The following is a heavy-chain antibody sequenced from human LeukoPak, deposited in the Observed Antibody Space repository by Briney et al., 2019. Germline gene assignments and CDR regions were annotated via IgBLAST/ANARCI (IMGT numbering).Heavy chain of an antibody. CDR1: GGSIRSYY. CDR3: ARQRFDYYDSSGYYYGFDY. Sequence: SETLSLTCTVSGGSIRSYYWSWIRQPPGKGLEWIGYIYYSGSTNYNPSLKSRVTISVDTSKNQFSLKLSSVTAADTAVYYCARQRFDYYDSSGYYYGFDYWGQGTLVTVSS. V-gene: IGHV4-59*01. CDR2: IYYSGST. J-gene: IGHJ4*02. D-gene: IGHD3-22*01.